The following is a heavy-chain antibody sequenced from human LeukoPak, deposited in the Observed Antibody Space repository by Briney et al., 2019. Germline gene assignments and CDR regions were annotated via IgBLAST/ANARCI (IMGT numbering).Heavy chain of an antibody. CDR3: ARLFNWNDDTHFDY. Sequence: GASVKVSCKASGYTFTGYYMHWVRQAPGQGLEWMGWINPNSGGTNYAQKFQGRVTMTRDTSISTAYMELSRLRSDDTAVYYCARLFNWNDDTHFDYWGQGTLVTVSS. J-gene: IGHJ4*02. D-gene: IGHD1-20*01. CDR1: GYTFTGYY. V-gene: IGHV1-2*02. CDR2: INPNSGGT.